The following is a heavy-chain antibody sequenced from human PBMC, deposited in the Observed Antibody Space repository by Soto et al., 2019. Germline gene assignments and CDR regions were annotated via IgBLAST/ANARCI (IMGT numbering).Heavy chain of an antibody. CDR2: VYYSGST. Sequence: SETLSLTCTVSSGSINSNYWSWIRQPPGKGLEWIGYVYYSGSTNYNPSLKSRVTISVDTSKNQFSLKVSSVTAADTAVYYCLYNSSWYYFDDRGQGMLVTVSS. V-gene: IGHV4-59*08. CDR1: SGSINSNY. CDR3: LYNSSWYYFDD. J-gene: IGHJ4*02. D-gene: IGHD6-13*01.